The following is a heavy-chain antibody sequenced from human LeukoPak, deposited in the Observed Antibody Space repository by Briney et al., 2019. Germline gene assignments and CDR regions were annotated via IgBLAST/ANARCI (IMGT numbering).Heavy chain of an antibody. V-gene: IGHV1-2*06. J-gene: IGHJ4*02. D-gene: IGHD3-10*01. CDR3: ASLITMVRGATS. CDR1: GGTFSSYA. Sequence: ASVKVSCKASGGTFSSYAISWVRQAPGQGLEWMGRINPNSGGTNYAQKFQGRVTMTRDTSNSTAYMELSRLRSDDTAVYYCASLITMVRGATSWGQGTLVTVSS. CDR2: INPNSGGT.